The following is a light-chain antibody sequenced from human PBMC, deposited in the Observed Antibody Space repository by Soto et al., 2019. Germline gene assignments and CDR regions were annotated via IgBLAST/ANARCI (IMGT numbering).Light chain of an antibody. CDR1: QSVSSY. Sequence: EIVLTQSPATLSLSPGERATLSCRASQSVSSYLAWYQQKPGQTPRILIYDASNRATGIPARFSGSGSGTNFTITISSLEPEEFAVYYCRQRSNWPPLTFGGGTKVEIK. V-gene: IGKV3-11*01. CDR2: DAS. J-gene: IGKJ4*01. CDR3: RQRSNWPPLT.